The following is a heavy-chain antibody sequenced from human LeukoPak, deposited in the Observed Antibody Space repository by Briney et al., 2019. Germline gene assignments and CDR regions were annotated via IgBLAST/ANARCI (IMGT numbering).Heavy chain of an antibody. Sequence: SETLSLTCTVSGGSISSSSYYWDWIRQSPGKGLEWIRNIYYDGSTHYNPSLKSRVTISVDTSKNQFSLKLSSVTAADTALYYCARQGEYTTSLGRKQFDYWGQGTLVTVSS. CDR3: ARQGEYTTSLGRKQFDY. CDR1: GGSISSSSYY. V-gene: IGHV4-39*01. CDR2: IYYDGST. J-gene: IGHJ4*02. D-gene: IGHD3-16*01.